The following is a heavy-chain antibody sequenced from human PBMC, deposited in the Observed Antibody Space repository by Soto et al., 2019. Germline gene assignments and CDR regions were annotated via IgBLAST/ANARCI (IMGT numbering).Heavy chain of an antibody. CDR1: GGTFSSYA. CDR2: IIPIFGTA. J-gene: IGHJ4*02. Sequence: SVKVSCKASGGTFSSYAISWVRQAPGQGLEWMGGIIPIFGTANYAQKFQGRVTITADESTSTAYMELSSLRSEDTAVYYCARDPYYYDSSGYPYYFDYWGQGTLVTVSS. CDR3: ARDPYYYDSSGYPYYFDY. V-gene: IGHV1-69*13. D-gene: IGHD3-22*01.